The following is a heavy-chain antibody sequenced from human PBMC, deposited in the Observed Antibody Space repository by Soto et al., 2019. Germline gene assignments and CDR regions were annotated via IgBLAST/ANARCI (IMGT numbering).Heavy chain of an antibody. CDR2: ISGAGGST. CDR1: GFTFSSYD. D-gene: IGHD5-12*01. CDR3: ARDVDRTSHLNWFDP. Sequence: PGGSLRLSCAASGFTFSSYDMSWARQVPGKGLEWVSTISGAGGSTYYADSVKGRFTISRDNSMNTLYLQMNSLRAEDTAVYYCARDVDRTSHLNWFDPWGQGVMVTVSS. J-gene: IGHJ5*02. V-gene: IGHV3-23*01.